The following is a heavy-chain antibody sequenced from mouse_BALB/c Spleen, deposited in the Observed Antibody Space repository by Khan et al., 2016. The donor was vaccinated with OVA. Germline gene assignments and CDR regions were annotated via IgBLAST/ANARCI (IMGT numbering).Heavy chain of an antibody. CDR1: GYTFTDYY. J-gene: IGHJ3*01. CDR3: ARRNYFGYTFAY. CDR2: LSPGSGDT. Sequence: QVRLQQSGAELARPGASVKLSCKASGYTFTDYYINWVKQRTGQGLEWIGELSPGSGDTYYNEKFKGKAPLTAAQSSSTAYMQLSKLTSEASAVYVCARRNYFGYTFAYWGQGTLVTVSA. V-gene: IGHV1-77*01. D-gene: IGHD1-2*01.